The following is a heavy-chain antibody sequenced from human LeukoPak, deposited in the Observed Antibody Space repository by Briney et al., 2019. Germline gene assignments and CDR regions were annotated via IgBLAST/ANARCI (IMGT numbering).Heavy chain of an antibody. Sequence: PGGSLRLSYAASGFTFSSYAMSWVRQAPGKGLEWVSGITVSGLHTYYADSVKGRFTVSRDNSKNTLYLQMDSLRAEDTALYFCAKERRILHFDPWGQGALVTVSS. CDR1: GFTFSSYA. J-gene: IGHJ5*02. CDR2: ITVSGLHT. V-gene: IGHV3-23*01. CDR3: AKERRILHFDP. D-gene: IGHD2-15*01.